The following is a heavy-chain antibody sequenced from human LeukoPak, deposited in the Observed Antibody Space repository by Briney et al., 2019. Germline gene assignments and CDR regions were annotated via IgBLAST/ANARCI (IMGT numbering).Heavy chain of an antibody. V-gene: IGHV4-39*01. CDR2: IYYSGST. CDR3: ARHRVGGSSSWYREGWFDP. Sequence: PSETLSLTCTVSGGSISSSSYYWGWIRQPPGKGLEWIGSIYYSGSTYYNPSLKSRVTISVDTSKNQFSLKLSSVTAADTAVYYCARHRVGGSSSWYREGWFDPWGQGTLVTVSS. J-gene: IGHJ5*02. CDR1: GGSISSSSYY. D-gene: IGHD6-13*01.